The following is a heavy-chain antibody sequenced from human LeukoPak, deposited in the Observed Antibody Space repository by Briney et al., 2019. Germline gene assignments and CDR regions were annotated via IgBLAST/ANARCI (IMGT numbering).Heavy chain of an antibody. V-gene: IGHV3-30*04. D-gene: IGHD4-17*01. J-gene: IGHJ4*02. Sequence: PGGSLRLSRTASGFTFSSYAMHWVRQAPGKGLEWVAVISYDGSNKCYADSVKGRFTISRDNSKNTLYLQMNSLRAEDTAVYYCASLRMYGDFDYWGQGTLVTVSS. CDR3: ASLRMYGDFDY. CDR2: ISYDGSNK. CDR1: GFTFSSYA.